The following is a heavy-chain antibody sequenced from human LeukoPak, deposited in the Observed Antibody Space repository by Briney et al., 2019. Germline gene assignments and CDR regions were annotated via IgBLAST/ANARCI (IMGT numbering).Heavy chain of an antibody. CDR3: AGYYDFWSGYYPQQYYFDY. CDR1: GGAIGSDGYY. V-gene: IGHV4-31*03. Sequence: SETLSHTCSVSGGAIGSDGYYWNWIRQHPGKGLEWIGYIYYSGSASYNPSLRSRVTISVDTSKNQFSLKLSSVTAADTAVYYCAGYYDFWSGYYPQQYYFDYWGQGTLVTVSS. J-gene: IGHJ4*02. D-gene: IGHD3-3*01. CDR2: IYYSGSA.